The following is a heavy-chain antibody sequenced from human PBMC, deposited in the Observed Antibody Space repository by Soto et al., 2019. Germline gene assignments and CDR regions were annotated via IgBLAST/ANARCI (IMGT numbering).Heavy chain of an antibody. CDR2: IYSGGSK. CDR3: ASSSRKDYNFGMDA. V-gene: IGHV3-53*01. Sequence: GGSLRLSCAASGLTVSSNDMSWVRQSPGKGLEWVSVIYSGGSKHDADSVKGRFTISRDNSKNMVYLQMNSLRVDDTAVYFCASSSRKDYNFGMDAWRQGTTVTVSS. CDR1: GLTVSSND. D-gene: IGHD1-20*01. J-gene: IGHJ6*02.